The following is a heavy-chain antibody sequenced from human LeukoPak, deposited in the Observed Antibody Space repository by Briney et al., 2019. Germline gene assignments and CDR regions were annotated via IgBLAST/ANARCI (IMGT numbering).Heavy chain of an antibody. CDR1: GGSISSSNW. D-gene: IGHD4-17*01. Sequence: PSETLSLTCAVSGGSISSSNWWSWVRQPPGKGLEWIGEIYHSGITNYNPSLKSRVTISVDKSNHQFSLKLSSVPAADTAVYYCARAVDYGDYGWFDPWGQGTLVTVSS. J-gene: IGHJ5*02. CDR2: IYHSGIT. CDR3: ARAVDYGDYGWFDP. V-gene: IGHV4-4*02.